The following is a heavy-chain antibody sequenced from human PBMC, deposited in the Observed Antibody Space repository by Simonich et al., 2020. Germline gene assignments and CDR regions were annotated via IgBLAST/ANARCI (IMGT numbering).Heavy chain of an antibody. Sequence: QLQLQESGPGLVKPSETLSLTCTVSGGSISSRSYYWGWIRQPPGKGLEWIGSIYYSGRTYYNPSIKSLVTISVDTSKNQFSLKLSSVTAADTAVYYCARHAGFAFDIWGQGTMVTVSS. CDR2: IYYSGRT. J-gene: IGHJ3*02. CDR1: GGSISSRSYY. V-gene: IGHV4-39*01. CDR3: ARHAGFAFDI. D-gene: IGHD6-13*01.